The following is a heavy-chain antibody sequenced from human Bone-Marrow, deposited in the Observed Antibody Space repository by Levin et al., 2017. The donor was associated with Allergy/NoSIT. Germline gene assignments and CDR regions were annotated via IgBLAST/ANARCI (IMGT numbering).Heavy chain of an antibody. CDR1: GFTFSSYG. D-gene: IGHD6-19*01. V-gene: IGHV3-33*01. J-gene: IGHJ4*02. CDR3: ARERTSIAVAGGRGIDY. Sequence: GGSLRLSCAASGFTFSSYGMHWVRQAPGKGLEWVAVIWYDGSNKYYADSVKGRFIISRDNSKNTLYLQMNSLRAEDTAVYYCARERTSIAVAGGRGIDYWGQGTLVTVSS. CDR2: IWYDGSNK.